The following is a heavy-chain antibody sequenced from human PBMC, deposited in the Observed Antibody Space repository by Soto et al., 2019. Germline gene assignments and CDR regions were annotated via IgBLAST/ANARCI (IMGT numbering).Heavy chain of an antibody. Sequence: GGSLRLSCAASGFSFSDHFMDWVRQAPGKGLEWVAVIWYDGSNKYYADSVKGRFTISRDNSKNTLYLQMNSLRAEDTAVYYCARDLLGRLVPAAVHYYYYGMDVWGQGTTVTVSS. CDR2: IWYDGSNK. CDR3: ARDLLGRLVPAAVHYYYYGMDV. V-gene: IGHV3-33*08. J-gene: IGHJ6*02. D-gene: IGHD2-2*01. CDR1: GFSFSDHF.